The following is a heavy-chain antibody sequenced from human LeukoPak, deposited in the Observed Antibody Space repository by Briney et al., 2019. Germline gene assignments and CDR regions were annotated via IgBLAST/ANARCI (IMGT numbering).Heavy chain of an antibody. CDR3: ARVTYYYDSSGYTH. CDR2: ISAYNGNT. Sequence: ASVKVSCKASGYTFTSYGISWVRQAPGQGLEWMGWISAYNGNTNYAQKLQGRVTMTTDISTSTAYMELRSLRSDDTAVYYCARVTYYYDSSGYTHWGQGTLVTVSS. V-gene: IGHV1-18*01. J-gene: IGHJ4*02. D-gene: IGHD3-22*01. CDR1: GYTFTSYG.